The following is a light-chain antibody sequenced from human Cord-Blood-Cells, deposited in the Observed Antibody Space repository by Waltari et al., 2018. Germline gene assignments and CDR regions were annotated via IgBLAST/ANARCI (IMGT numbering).Light chain of an antibody. CDR1: RSISSW. V-gene: IGKV1-5*03. Sequence: DIQMTQSPSTLPASAGDRVTITCRASRSISSWLAWYQQKPGKAPKLLIYKASSLESGVPSRFSGSGSGTEFTLTISSLQPDDFATYCCQQYNSYPYTFGQGTKLEIK. CDR3: QQYNSYPYT. J-gene: IGKJ2*01. CDR2: KAS.